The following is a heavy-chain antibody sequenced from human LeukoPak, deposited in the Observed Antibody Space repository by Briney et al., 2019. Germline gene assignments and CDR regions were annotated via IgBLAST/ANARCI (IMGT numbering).Heavy chain of an antibody. V-gene: IGHV3-23*01. CDR3: AKGNNRYYFDY. CDR2: ISGSGGST. Sequence: GGSLRLSCAASGFSFSSYAMSWVRQAPGKGLEWVSGISGSGGSTYYAGSVKGRVTISRDNPKNTLYLQMNSLRAEDTAVYYCAKGNNRYYFDYWGQGTLVTVSS. CDR1: GFSFSSYA. D-gene: IGHD1-14*01. J-gene: IGHJ4*02.